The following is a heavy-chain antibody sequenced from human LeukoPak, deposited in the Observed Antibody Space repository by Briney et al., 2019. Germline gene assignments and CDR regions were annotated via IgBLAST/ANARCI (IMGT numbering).Heavy chain of an antibody. V-gene: IGHV3-23*01. D-gene: IGHD2-15*01. Sequence: GGSLTLSCTACGFTFNSYEMSWLPKAPGKGLEWFTAINCSGGSTYYADSVKGRFTISRDNSKNTLYLQMNSLRADDTAVYYGAKDSAPGSCRADPFDCWGQGTLVTVSS. CDR1: GFTFNSYE. CDR2: INCSGGST. CDR3: AKDSAPGSCRADPFDC. J-gene: IGHJ4*02.